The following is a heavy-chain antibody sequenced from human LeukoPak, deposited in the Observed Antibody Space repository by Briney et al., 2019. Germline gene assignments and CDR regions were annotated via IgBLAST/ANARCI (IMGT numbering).Heavy chain of an antibody. CDR1: GYSFSSYW. J-gene: IGHJ3*02. V-gene: IGHV5-51*01. D-gene: IGHD3-22*01. CDR2: IYPGDSDT. Sequence: GESLKISCKGSGYSFSSYWIGWVRQMPGKGLEWMGIIYPGDSDTRYRSSFQGQVTISADKSISTAYLQWSSLKASDTAMYYCARPNYYDSSGYPDAFDIWGQGTMVTVSS. CDR3: ARPNYYDSSGYPDAFDI.